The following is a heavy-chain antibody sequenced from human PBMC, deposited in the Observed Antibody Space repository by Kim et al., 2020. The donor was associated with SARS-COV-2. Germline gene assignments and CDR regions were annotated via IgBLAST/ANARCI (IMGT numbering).Heavy chain of an antibody. CDR3: AGEVLVSPDAFDI. D-gene: IGHD2-2*01. J-gene: IGHJ3*02. V-gene: IGHV3-48*03. Sequence: GGSLRLSCAASGFTFRSYEMNWVRQAPGKGLEWVSYISSSSNSKYYADSVKGRFTISRDNAKDSLCLQMNGLRAEDTAVYYCAGEVLVSPDAFDIWGQGTMVTVSS. CDR1: GFTFRSYE. CDR2: ISSSSNSK.